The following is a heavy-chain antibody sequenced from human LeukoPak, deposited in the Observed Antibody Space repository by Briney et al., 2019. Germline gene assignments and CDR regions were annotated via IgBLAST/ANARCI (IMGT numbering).Heavy chain of an antibody. D-gene: IGHD1-26*01. CDR1: GFTFSSYA. Sequence: GGSLRLSCAASGFTFSSYAMSWVRQAPGKGLEWVSAIGSSGGVTYYADSVKGRFTISRDNSRNTLYLQMNSLRAEDTAVYYCAKDQDPYSGSYDYFDSWGQGTLVTVSS. CDR3: AKDQDPYSGSYDYFDS. CDR2: IGSSGGVT. V-gene: IGHV3-23*01. J-gene: IGHJ4*02.